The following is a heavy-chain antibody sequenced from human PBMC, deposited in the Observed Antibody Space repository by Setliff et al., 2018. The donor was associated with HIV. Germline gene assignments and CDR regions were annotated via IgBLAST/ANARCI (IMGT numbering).Heavy chain of an antibody. J-gene: IGHJ4*02. D-gene: IGHD3-10*01. CDR2: INHSGST. V-gene: IGHV4-34*01. CDR1: GGSFSGYY. CDR3: TRRDVSPLWFGQFDY. Sequence: PSETLSLTCAVYGGSFSGYYWSWIRQPPGKGLEWIGEINHSGSTNYNPSLTSRVTISIDSSKSQISLNVTSVTAADTAVYYCTRRDVSPLWFGQFDYWGQGILVTVSS.